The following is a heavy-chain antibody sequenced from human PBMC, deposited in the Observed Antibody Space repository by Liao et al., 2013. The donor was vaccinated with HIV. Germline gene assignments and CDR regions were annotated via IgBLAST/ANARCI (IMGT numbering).Heavy chain of an antibody. J-gene: IGHJ4*02. D-gene: IGHD3-3*01. Sequence: QVLLVESGPGLVKPSETLSLTCTVSGGSISSYYWSWIRQPPGKGLEWIGYIYYSGSTSYNPSLKSRVTISLDTSKNEFSLKLSSVTAADTAVYYCARRGIFEPFYFDYWGQGTLVTVSS. CDR2: IYYSGST. V-gene: IGHV4-59*01. CDR3: ARRGIFEPFYFDY. CDR1: GGSISSYY.